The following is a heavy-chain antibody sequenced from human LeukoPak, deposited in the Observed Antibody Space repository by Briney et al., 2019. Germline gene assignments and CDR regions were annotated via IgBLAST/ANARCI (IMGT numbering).Heavy chain of an antibody. CDR1: GFTFSSSA. Sequence: GGSLRLSCAASGFTFSSSAMSWVRQAPGKGLEWVSAISASGGSTYYADSVKGRFTISRDNSKNTLYLQLNSLRAEDTAVYYCAKALLGATRGVDYWGQGTLVTVSS. D-gene: IGHD1-26*01. V-gene: IGHV3-23*01. CDR2: ISASGGST. J-gene: IGHJ4*02. CDR3: AKALLGATRGVDY.